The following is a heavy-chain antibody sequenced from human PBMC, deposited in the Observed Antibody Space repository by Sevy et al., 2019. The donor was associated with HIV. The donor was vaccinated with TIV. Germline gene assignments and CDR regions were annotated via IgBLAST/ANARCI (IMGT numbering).Heavy chain of an antibody. J-gene: IGHJ1*01. CDR2: ISGYNGDR. V-gene: IGHV1-18*01. D-gene: IGHD1-26*01. CDR1: GYTFNSYV. CDR3: ARAPSGSQGPGQYFQH. Sequence: ASVKVSCKASGYTFNSYVRTWVRQAPGQGLEWMGKISGYNGDRKYGQRFQGRVTMTTDPSTSTAYMDLRSLKSDDTAVYYCARAPSGSQGPGQYFQHWGQGTLVTVSS.